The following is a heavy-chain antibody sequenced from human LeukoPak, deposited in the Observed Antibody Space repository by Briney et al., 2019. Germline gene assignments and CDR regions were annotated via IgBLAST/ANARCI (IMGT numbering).Heavy chain of an antibody. D-gene: IGHD3-22*01. CDR1: GFTFSRYW. CDR2: IKQDGSEK. J-gene: IGHJ3*02. CDR3: ARSLRTYYYDTSGPDAFDI. V-gene: IGHV3-7*01. Sequence: GGSLRLSCAASGFTFSRYWMTWVRQAPGKGLEWVANIKQDGSEKYYVDSVKGRFTISRDNAKNSLYLQMNSLRAEDTAVYYCARSLRTYYYDTSGPDAFDIWGQGTMVTVSS.